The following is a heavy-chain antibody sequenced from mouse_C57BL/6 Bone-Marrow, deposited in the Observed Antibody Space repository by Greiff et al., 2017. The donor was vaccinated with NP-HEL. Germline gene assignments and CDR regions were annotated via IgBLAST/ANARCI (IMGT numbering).Heavy chain of an antibody. J-gene: IGHJ4*01. Sequence: QVQLQQSGAELVKPGASVKISCKASGYAFSGYWMNWVKQRPGKGLEWIGQIYPGDGDTNYNGKFKGKATLTADKSSSTAYMQLSSLTSEDSAVYFCARRVVGGNAMDYWGQGTSVTVSS. D-gene: IGHD1-1*01. CDR3: ARRVVGGNAMDY. CDR2: IYPGDGDT. V-gene: IGHV1-80*01. CDR1: GYAFSGYW.